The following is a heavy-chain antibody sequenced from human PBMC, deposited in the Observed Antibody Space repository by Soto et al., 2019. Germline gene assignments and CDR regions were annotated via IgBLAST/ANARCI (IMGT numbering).Heavy chain of an antibody. CDR1: GGSISSGGYS. J-gene: IGHJ4*02. CDR2: IYHSGST. Sequence: PSETLSLTCAVSGGSISSGGYSWSWIRQPPGKGLECIGYIYHSGSTYYNPSLNSRVTISVDRSKNQFSLKLSSVTAAVTAVYYCARGMTTVTTFDYWGQGTLVTVSS. D-gene: IGHD4-17*01. CDR3: ARGMTTVTTFDY. V-gene: IGHV4-30-2*01.